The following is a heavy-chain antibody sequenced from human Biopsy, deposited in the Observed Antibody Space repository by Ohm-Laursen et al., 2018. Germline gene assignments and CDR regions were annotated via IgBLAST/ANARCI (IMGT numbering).Heavy chain of an antibody. J-gene: IGHJ4*02. D-gene: IGHD1-26*01. CDR1: GGTFTNYA. CDR2: ISVYNGNT. Sequence: SVKVSCKASGGTFTNYAISWVRQAPGQGLERMGWISVYNGNTDYPHKFQGRVTLTTDTSTSTAYMELRSLTSDDTAIYYCARDVVGRGASFFDFWGQGTSVTVSS. CDR3: ARDVVGRGASFFDF. V-gene: IGHV1-18*01.